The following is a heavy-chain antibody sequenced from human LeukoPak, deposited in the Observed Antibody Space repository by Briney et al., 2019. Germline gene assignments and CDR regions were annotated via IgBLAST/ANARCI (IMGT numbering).Heavy chain of an antibody. CDR3: ARYSGMGYSPGTYSNS. V-gene: IGHV4-39*01. D-gene: IGHD1-26*01. Sequence: NSSETLSLTCTVSCASISGNSHYFCGWIPQTPGEGLGGIGSIYYSGITYYTPSLKSRLTISVDSSRNQFSLKLSSVSAADTADYYWARYSGMGYSPGTYSNSWGQGTRVIVTS. CDR1: CASISGNSHYF. CDR2: IYYSGIT. J-gene: IGHJ4*02.